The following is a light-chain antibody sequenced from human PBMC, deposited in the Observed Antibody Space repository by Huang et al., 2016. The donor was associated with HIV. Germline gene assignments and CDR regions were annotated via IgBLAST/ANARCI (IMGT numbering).Light chain of an antibody. J-gene: IGKJ2*01. V-gene: IGKV4-1*01. CDR3: QQYYGTPPYT. CDR1: QSVLYSSNNKNY. Sequence: DIVMTQSPDSLAVSLGERATINCKSSQSVLYSSNNKNYLAWYQQKPVQPPKRLIYWASTRESGVPDRCSGSGSGTDFTLTISSLQAEDVAVYYCQQYYGTPPYTFGQGTKLEI. CDR2: WAS.